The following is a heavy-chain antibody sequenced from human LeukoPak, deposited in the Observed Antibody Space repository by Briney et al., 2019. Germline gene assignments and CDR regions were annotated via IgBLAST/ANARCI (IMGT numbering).Heavy chain of an antibody. V-gene: IGHV4-59*01. CDR1: GGSISSYY. Sequence: SETLSLTCTVSGGSISSYYWSWIRQPPGKGLEWIGYIYYSGGTNYNPSLKSRVTISVDTSKNQFSLKLSSVTAADTAVYYCARGNRDTAMATDYWGQGTLVTVSS. CDR3: ARGNRDTAMATDY. CDR2: IYYSGGT. D-gene: IGHD5-18*01. J-gene: IGHJ4*02.